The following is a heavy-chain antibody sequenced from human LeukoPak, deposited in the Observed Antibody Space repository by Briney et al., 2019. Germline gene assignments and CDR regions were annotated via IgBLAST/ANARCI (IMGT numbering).Heavy chain of an antibody. Sequence: GGSLRLPCAASGFTFSSYAMSWVRQAPGKGLEWVSAISGSGGSTYYADSVKGRFTISRDNSKNTLYLQMNSLRAEDTAVYYCARDYGITMVRGAPGYWGQGTLVTVSS. CDR3: ARDYGITMVRGAPGY. CDR2: ISGSGGST. D-gene: IGHD3-10*01. J-gene: IGHJ4*02. CDR1: GFTFSSYA. V-gene: IGHV3-23*01.